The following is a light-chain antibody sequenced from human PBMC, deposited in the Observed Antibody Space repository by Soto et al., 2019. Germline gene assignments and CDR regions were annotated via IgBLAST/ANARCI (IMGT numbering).Light chain of an antibody. CDR2: GAS. V-gene: IGKV3-20*01. Sequence: EIVLTQSPGTLSLSPGERATLSCRASQSVSSSYLAWYQQKRGQAPRLLIYGASSRATGIPDRFSGSGSGTDFTVTISRMETEDFAVDYCQQYGSSPWTFGQGTKVEIK. CDR1: QSVSSSY. CDR3: QQYGSSPWT. J-gene: IGKJ1*01.